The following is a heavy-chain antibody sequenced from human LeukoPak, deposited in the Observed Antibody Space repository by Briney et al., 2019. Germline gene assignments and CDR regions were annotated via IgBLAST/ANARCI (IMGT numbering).Heavy chain of an antibody. V-gene: IGHV4-61*02. CDR1: GGSISSGSYY. D-gene: IGHD3-22*01. CDR2: IYTSGST. J-gene: IGHJ1*01. Sequence: PSETLSLTYTVSGGSISSGSYYWSWIRQPAGKGLEWIGRIYTSGSTNYNPSLKSRVTISVDTSKNQFSLKLSSVTAADTAVYYCARESMIAGSQHWGQGTLVTVSS. CDR3: ARESMIAGSQH.